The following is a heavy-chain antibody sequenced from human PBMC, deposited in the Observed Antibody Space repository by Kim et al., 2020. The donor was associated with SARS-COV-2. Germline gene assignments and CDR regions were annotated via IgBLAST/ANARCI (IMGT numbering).Heavy chain of an antibody. D-gene: IGHD1-26*01. J-gene: IGHJ5*02. CDR3: ARVSGRFDP. CDR2: IYYSGST. Sequence: SETLSLTCTVSGGSIRSYYWSWIRQPPGKGLEWIGYIYYSGSTNYNPSLKSRVTISVDTSKNQFSLKLSSVTAADTAVYYCARVSGRFDPWGQGTLVTVSS. CDR1: GGSIRSYY. V-gene: IGHV4-59*01.